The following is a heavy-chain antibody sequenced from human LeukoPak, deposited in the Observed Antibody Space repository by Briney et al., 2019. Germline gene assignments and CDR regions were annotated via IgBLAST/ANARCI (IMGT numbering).Heavy chain of an antibody. CDR3: ARSGIPNYDFWSGPFDY. J-gene: IGHJ4*02. D-gene: IGHD3-3*01. V-gene: IGHV1-69*05. CDR2: IIPIFGTA. CDR1: VGTFSSYA. Sequence: SVRVSCKVSVGTFSSYAISWVRQAPGQGLEWMGRIIPIFGTATYAQTFQGRVTITTDESTSTAYMELSSLRSEDTAVYYCARSGIPNYDFWSGPFDYWGQGTLVTVSS.